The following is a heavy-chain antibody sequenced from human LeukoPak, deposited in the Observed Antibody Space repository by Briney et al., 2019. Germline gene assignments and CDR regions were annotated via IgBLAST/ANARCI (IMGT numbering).Heavy chain of an antibody. CDR1: GGSFSGYY. Sequence: SETLSLTCAVYGGSFSGYYWSWIRQPPGKGLEWIGEINHSGSTNYNPSLKSRVTISVDTSKNQFSLKLSSVTAADTAVYYCARGKKAHMIVVVISYFDYWGQGTLVTVSS. CDR3: ARGKKAHMIVVVISYFDY. D-gene: IGHD3-22*01. J-gene: IGHJ4*02. V-gene: IGHV4-34*01. CDR2: INHSGST.